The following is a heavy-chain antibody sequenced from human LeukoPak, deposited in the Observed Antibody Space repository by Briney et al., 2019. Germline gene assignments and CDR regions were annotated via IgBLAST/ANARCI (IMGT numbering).Heavy chain of an antibody. D-gene: IGHD3-10*01. CDR1: GGSISSYY. CDR3: ARGGGTMVLDYYMDV. J-gene: IGHJ6*03. CDR2: IYTSGST. Sequence: PSETLSLTCTVSGGSISSYYRSWIRQPAGKGLEWIGRIYTSGSTNYNPSLKSRVTLSVDKSKNQYSLKLSSVTAADTAVYYCARGGGTMVLDYYMDVWGKGTTVTVSS. V-gene: IGHV4-4*07.